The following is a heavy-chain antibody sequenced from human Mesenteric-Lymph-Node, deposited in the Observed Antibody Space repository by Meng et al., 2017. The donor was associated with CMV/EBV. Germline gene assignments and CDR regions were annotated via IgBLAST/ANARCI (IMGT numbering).Heavy chain of an antibody. V-gene: IGHV3-30*02. CDR3: AKDPEYSGYGGYFDY. CDR2: IRYDGSNK. CDR1: GFTFSSYG. Sequence: GGSLRLSCAASGFTFSSYGMHWVRQAPGKGLEWVAFIRYDGSNKYYADSVKGRFTISRDNSKNTLYLQMNSLRAEDTAVYYCAKDPEYSGYGGYFDYWGQGTLVTVSS. J-gene: IGHJ4*02. D-gene: IGHD5-12*01.